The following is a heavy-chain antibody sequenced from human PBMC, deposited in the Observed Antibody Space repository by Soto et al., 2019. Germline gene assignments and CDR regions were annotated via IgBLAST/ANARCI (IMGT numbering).Heavy chain of an antibody. Sequence: EVQLVDSGGGLVQPGRSLRLSCTGSGFTFGDYAVSWVRQATGKGLEWVGFMRSKAYGATTEYAASVKGRFSISRDDSKRVAYLQMNSLKIEDTAVYYCSRDLLGGSGTYWRYWGQGTLVTVSS. CDR1: GFTFGDYA. V-gene: IGHV3-49*04. CDR2: MRSKAYGATT. CDR3: SRDLLGGSGTYWRY. D-gene: IGHD3-10*01. J-gene: IGHJ4*02.